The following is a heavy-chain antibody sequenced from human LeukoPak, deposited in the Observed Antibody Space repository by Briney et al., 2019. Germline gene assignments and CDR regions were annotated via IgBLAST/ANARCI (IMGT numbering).Heavy chain of an antibody. Sequence: GASVKVSCKASGGTFSSYTISWARQAPGQGLEWMGRIIPILGIANYAQKFQGRVTITADKSTSTAYMELSSLRSEDTAVYYCARDRYCSSTSCYGGYYYYGMDVWGQGTTVTVSS. CDR1: GGTFSSYT. D-gene: IGHD2-2*01. CDR2: IIPILGIA. CDR3: ARDRYCSSTSCYGGYYYYGMDV. V-gene: IGHV1-69*02. J-gene: IGHJ6*02.